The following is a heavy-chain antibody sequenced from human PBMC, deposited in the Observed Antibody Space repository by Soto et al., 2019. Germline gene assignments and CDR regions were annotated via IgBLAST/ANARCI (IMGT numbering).Heavy chain of an antibody. CDR1: GGSFSGYY. CDR3: ARHEAIVVVTAMLGLFDY. CDR2: INHSGST. J-gene: IGHJ4*02. Sequence: SETLSLTCAVYGGSFSGYYWSWIRQPPGKGLEWIGEINHSGSTNYNPSLKSRVTISVDTSKNQFSLKLSSVTAADTAVYYCARHEAIVVVTAMLGLFDYWGQGTLVTVSS. V-gene: IGHV4-34*01. D-gene: IGHD2-21*02.